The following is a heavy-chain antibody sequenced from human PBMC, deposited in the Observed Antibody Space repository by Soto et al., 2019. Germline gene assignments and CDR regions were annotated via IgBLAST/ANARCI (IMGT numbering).Heavy chain of an antibody. V-gene: IGHV3-33*01. CDR1: GFTFSGYG. D-gene: IGHD3-10*01. Sequence: QVQLVESGGGVVQPGRSLRLSCAASGFTFSGYGMHWVRQAPGKGLEWVAVIWFDGTNKYYADSVKGRFTISRDNSKNTLYLQMNSLRAEDTAVYYCTTDQALLQPYNWGQGTLVTVST. J-gene: IGHJ4*02. CDR2: IWFDGTNK. CDR3: TTDQALLQPYN.